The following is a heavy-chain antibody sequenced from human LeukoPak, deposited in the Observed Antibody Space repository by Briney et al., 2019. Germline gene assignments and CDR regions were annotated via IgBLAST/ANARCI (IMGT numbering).Heavy chain of an antibody. CDR3: AKETLSSGYSYYFDY. V-gene: IGHV3-30*18. Sequence: GGSLRLSCAASGFTFSSYGMHWVRQAPGKGLEWVAVISYDGSNKYYADSVKGRFTIPRDNSKNTLYLQMNSLRAEDTAVYYCAKETLSSGYSYYFDYWGQGTLVTVSS. CDR1: GFTFSSYG. D-gene: IGHD3-22*01. J-gene: IGHJ4*02. CDR2: ISYDGSNK.